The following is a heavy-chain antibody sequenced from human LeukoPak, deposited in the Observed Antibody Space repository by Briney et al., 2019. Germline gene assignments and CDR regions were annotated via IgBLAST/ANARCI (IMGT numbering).Heavy chain of an antibody. Sequence: PPETLSLTSTVSGGSISSFYWSWIRQPPGKGLEWIGYIYYSGSTNYNPSLKSRVTISVDTSKNQFSLKLSSVTAADTAVYYCARGLYIAAAGPYYFDYWGQGTLVTVSS. V-gene: IGHV4-59*01. CDR3: ARGLYIAAAGPYYFDY. J-gene: IGHJ4*02. CDR2: IYYSGST. D-gene: IGHD6-13*01. CDR1: GGSISSFY.